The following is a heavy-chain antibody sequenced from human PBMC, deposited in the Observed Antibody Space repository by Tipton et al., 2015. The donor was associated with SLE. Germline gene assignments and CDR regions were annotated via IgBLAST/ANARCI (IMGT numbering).Heavy chain of an antibody. V-gene: IGHV4-31*03. CDR2: IYNSGGT. CDR3: VRVPKMGAWHLSFDF. J-gene: IGHJ4*02. D-gene: IGHD3-16*01. Sequence: TLSLTCTVSGGSISTGGYYWSWIRQHPGKGLEWIGYIYNSGGTDYNPSLKSRVTISADTSKNHFSLNLSSVTAADTAVYYCVRVPKMGAWHLSFDFWGQGTQVTVSS. CDR1: GGSISTGGYY.